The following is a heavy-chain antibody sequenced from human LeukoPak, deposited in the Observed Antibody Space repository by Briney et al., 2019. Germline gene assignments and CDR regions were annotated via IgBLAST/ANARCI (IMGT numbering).Heavy chain of an antibody. J-gene: IGHJ6*02. D-gene: IGHD2-2*01. Sequence: PGGSLRLSCEASGFTFSSFAMLWVRQAPGKGLEWVAVLSRDDINEFYADSVKGRFIISRNNSKNTVYLQKNSLRVENTAVYYCARDLRDCSSASCNVLYFLMDAWGQGTTVTVSS. CDR1: GFTFSSFA. CDR2: LSRDDINE. CDR3: ARDLRDCSSASCNVLYFLMDA. V-gene: IGHV3-30*03.